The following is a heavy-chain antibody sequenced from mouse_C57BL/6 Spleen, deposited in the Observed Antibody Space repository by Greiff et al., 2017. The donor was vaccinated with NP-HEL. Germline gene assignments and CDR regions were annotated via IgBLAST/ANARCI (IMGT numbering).Heavy chain of an antibody. CDR2: IDPSDSYT. CDR1: GYTFTSYW. CDR3: ARYTVVHYYAMDY. Sequence: QVQLQQPGAELVMPGASVKLSCKASGYTFTSYWMHWVKQRPGQGLEWIGEIDPSDSYTNYNQKFKGKSTLTVDKSSSTAYMQLSSLTSEDSAVYYCARYTVVHYYAMDYWGQGTSVTVSS. J-gene: IGHJ4*01. D-gene: IGHD1-1*01. V-gene: IGHV1-69*01.